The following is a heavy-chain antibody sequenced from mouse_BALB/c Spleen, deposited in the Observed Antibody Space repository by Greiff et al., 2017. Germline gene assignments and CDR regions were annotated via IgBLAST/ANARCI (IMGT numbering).Heavy chain of an antibody. V-gene: IGHV5-4*02. CDR1: GFTFSDYY. Sequence: EVKVVESGGGLVKPGGSLKLSCAASGFTFSDYYMYWVRQTPEKRLEWVATISDGGSYTYYPDSVKGRFTISRDNAKNNLYLQMSSLKSEDTAMYYCARGVLRNYFDYWGQGTTRTVSS. J-gene: IGHJ2*01. CDR3: ARGVLRNYFDY. D-gene: IGHD1-1*01. CDR2: ISDGGSYT.